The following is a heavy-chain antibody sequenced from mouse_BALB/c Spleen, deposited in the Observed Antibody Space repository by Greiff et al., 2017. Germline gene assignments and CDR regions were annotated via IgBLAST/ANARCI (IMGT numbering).Heavy chain of an antibody. V-gene: IGHV1-87*01. J-gene: IGHJ2*01. CDR3: ARRDGSALYFDY. CDR2: IYPGDGDT. CDR1: GYTFTSYW. Sequence: QVQLQQSGAELARPGASVKLSCKASGYTFTSYWMQWVKQRPGQGLEWIGAIYPGDGDTRYTQKFKGKATLTADKSSSTAYMQLSSLASEDSAVYYCARRDGSALYFDYWGQGTTLTVSS. D-gene: IGHD1-1*01.